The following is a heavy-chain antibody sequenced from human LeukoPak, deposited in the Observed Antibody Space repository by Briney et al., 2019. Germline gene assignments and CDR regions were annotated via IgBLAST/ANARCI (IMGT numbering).Heavy chain of an antibody. CDR2: ISSSSSYI. Sequence: GGSLRLSCAASGFTFSSYSMNWVRQAPGKGLEWVSSISSSSSYIYYADSVKGRFTISRDNAKNSLYLQMNTLRAEDTAVYYSARDWTTYSGSQYYFDFWGQATLVTVSS. V-gene: IGHV3-21*01. J-gene: IGHJ4*02. CDR1: GFTFSSYS. CDR3: ARDWTTYSGSQYYFDF. D-gene: IGHD1-26*01.